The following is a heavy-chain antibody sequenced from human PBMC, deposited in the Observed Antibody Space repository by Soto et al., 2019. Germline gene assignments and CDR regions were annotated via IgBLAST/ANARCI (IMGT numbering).Heavy chain of an antibody. Sequence: QVQLVQSGAEVKKPGASVKVSCKASGYTFTSYYMHWVRQAPGQGLEWMGIINPSGGSTSYAQKFQGRVTMTRDTSTSTVYMELISLRSEDTAVYYCARDPAEYDSSGYYSPFDYWGQGTLVTVSS. D-gene: IGHD3-22*01. CDR3: ARDPAEYDSSGYYSPFDY. CDR2: INPSGGST. J-gene: IGHJ4*02. V-gene: IGHV1-46*01. CDR1: GYTFTSYY.